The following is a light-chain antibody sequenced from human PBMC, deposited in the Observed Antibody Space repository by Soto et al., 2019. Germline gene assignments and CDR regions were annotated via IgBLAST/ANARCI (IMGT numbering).Light chain of an antibody. CDR3: QQYGTSPWT. Sequence: EIVLTQSPGTLSLSPGERATLSCRASQSISSSSLAWYQQKPGQAPRLLFYGASSRAVGIPDNFSGSGSGTDFTLTISRLEPEDFAVYYCQQYGTSPWTFGQGTKVEIK. V-gene: IGKV3-20*01. CDR2: GAS. CDR1: QSISSSS. J-gene: IGKJ1*01.